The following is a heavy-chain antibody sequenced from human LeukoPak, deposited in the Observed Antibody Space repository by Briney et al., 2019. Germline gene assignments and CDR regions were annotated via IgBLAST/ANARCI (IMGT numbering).Heavy chain of an antibody. D-gene: IGHD2-2*01. CDR2: IYYSGST. CDR3: ARGSPPDYCSSTSCYDDY. CDR1: GGSISSYY. Sequence: PSETLSLTCTVSGGSISSYYWSWIRQPPGKGLEWIGDIYYSGSTNYNPSLKSRVTISVDTSKNQFSLKLSSVTAADTAVYYCARGSPPDYCSSTSCYDDYWGQGTLVTVSS. V-gene: IGHV4-59*12. J-gene: IGHJ4*02.